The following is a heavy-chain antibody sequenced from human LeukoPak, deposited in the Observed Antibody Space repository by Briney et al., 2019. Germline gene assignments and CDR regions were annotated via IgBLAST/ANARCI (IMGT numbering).Heavy chain of an antibody. J-gene: IGHJ6*03. CDR2: IKQDGSEK. CDR1: GSTFSSYW. D-gene: IGHD2-15*01. Sequence: GGSLRLSCAASGSTFSSYWMSWVRQAPGKGLEWVANIKQDGSEKYYVDSVKGRFTISRDNAKNSLYLQMNSLRAEDTAVYYCARVLRYCSGGNCYSGGLGYMDVWGKGTTVTISS. V-gene: IGHV3-7*01. CDR3: ARVLRYCSGGNCYSGGLGYMDV.